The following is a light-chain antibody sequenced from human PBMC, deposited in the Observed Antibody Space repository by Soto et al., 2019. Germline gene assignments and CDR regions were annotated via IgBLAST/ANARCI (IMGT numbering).Light chain of an antibody. V-gene: IGKV3D-15*01. Sequence: EIVMTQSPATLSVSPGERATLSCRASQSVDSNLAWYQQKPSQAPRLLIFGASTRATGIPARFSGSGSGTDFTLTISSLQSEDFGVYFCQQYDNWPLTFGGGTKVDI. CDR1: QSVDSN. J-gene: IGKJ4*01. CDR3: QQYDNWPLT. CDR2: GAS.